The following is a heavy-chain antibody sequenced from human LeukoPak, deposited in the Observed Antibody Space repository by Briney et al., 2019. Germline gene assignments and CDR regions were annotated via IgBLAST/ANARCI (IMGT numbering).Heavy chain of an antibody. CDR3: ARGLYSSGWYYFDY. Sequence: PGGSLRLACAASGFTFSSYWMHWVRHAPGKGVVWVSRINSDGSSTSYADSVKGRFTISRDNAKNTLYLQMNSLRAEDTAVYYCARGLYSSGWYYFDYWGQGTLVTVSS. V-gene: IGHV3-74*01. CDR2: INSDGSST. CDR1: GFTFSSYW. D-gene: IGHD6-19*01. J-gene: IGHJ4*02.